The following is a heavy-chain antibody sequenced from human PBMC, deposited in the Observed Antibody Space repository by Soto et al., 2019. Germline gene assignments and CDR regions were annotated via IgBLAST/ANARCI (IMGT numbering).Heavy chain of an antibody. D-gene: IGHD5-12*01. CDR1: GGSFSGYY. V-gene: IGHV4-34*01. CDR2: INHSGST. J-gene: IGHJ6*02. CDR3: ASSSYDPLTADYYYYYGMDV. Sequence: SETLSLTCAVYGGSFSGYYWSWIRQPPGEGLEWIGEINHSGSTNYNPSLKSRVTISVDTSKNQFSLKLSSVTAADTAVYYCASSSYDPLTADYYYYYGMDVWGQGTTVTVSS.